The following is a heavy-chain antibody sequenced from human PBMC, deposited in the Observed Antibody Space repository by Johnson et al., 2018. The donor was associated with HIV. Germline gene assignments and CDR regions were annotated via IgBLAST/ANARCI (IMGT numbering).Heavy chain of an antibody. J-gene: IGHJ3*02. CDR3: ARTLGFGTEDAFDI. D-gene: IGHD3-10*01. Sequence: QVQLVESGGGVVQPGRSLGLSCAASGFTFSTSGMHWVRQAPGKGLEWVAVISSDGNNKNYADSVKGRFTISRDNSKNTLYLQMNSLRAEDTAVYYCARTLGFGTEDAFDIWGQGTMVTVSS. V-gene: IGHV3-30*03. CDR1: GFTFSTSG. CDR2: ISSDGNNK.